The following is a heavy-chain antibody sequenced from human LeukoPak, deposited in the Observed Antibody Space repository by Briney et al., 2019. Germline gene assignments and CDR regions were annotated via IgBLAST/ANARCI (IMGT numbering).Heavy chain of an antibody. D-gene: IGHD1-26*01. Sequence: GRSLRLSCAASGFTFSSFAMSWVRQAPGKGLEWVASVSGGGRSKYYIDSVKGRFTVSRDKAKNTLYLQMNSLRAEDTAVYYCARVGQGKYYFDYWGQGTLVTVSS. CDR1: GFTFSSFA. V-gene: IGHV3-23*01. CDR3: ARVGQGKYYFDY. J-gene: IGHJ4*02. CDR2: VSGGGRSK.